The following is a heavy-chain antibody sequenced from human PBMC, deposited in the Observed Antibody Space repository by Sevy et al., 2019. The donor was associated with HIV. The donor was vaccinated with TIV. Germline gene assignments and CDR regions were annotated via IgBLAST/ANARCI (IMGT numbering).Heavy chain of an antibody. CDR2: ISYDGSRK. V-gene: IGHV3-30-3*01. J-gene: IGHJ3*01. CDR3: ARERDRQALNV. Sequence: GGSLRLSCAASGFTFGSYAMHWVRQAPGKGLEWLAFISYDGSRKYYADSVKGRFTISRDNSKNTLFMQVNSLRAEDTALYYRARERDRQALNVWGQGTMVTVSS. CDR1: GFTFGSYA.